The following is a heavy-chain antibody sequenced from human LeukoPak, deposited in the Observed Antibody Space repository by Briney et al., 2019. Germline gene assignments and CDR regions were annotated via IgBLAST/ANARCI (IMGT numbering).Heavy chain of an antibody. Sequence: SETLSLTCTVSGGSISSYYWSWIRQPPGKGLEWIGYIYYSGSTNYNPSLKSRVTISVDTSKNQFSLKLSSVTAADTAVYYCARSTYYDFWSGLVYYMDIWGKGTTVTVSS. CDR2: IYYSGST. J-gene: IGHJ6*03. CDR1: GGSISSYY. CDR3: ARSTYYDFWSGLVYYMDI. V-gene: IGHV4-59*01. D-gene: IGHD3-3*01.